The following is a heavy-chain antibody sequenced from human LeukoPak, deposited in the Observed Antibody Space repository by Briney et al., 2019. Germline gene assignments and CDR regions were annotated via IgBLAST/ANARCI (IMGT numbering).Heavy chain of an antibody. J-gene: IGHJ4*02. Sequence: GGSLRLSCAASGFTFSSYATSWVRQAPGKGLEWVANIKQDGSEKYYVDSVKGRFTISRDNAKNSLYLQMNSLRAEDTAVYYCARLGYSGYDAFDYWGQGTLVTVSS. CDR1: GFTFSSYA. D-gene: IGHD5-12*01. CDR2: IKQDGSEK. CDR3: ARLGYSGYDAFDY. V-gene: IGHV3-7*01.